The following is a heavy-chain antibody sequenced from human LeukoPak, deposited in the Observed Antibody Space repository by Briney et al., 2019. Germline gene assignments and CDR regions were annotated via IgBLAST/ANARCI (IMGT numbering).Heavy chain of an antibody. CDR3: ARALSGTYGLFQH. CDR1: GGSISNYY. CDR2: IYYSGST. D-gene: IGHD1-26*01. J-gene: IGHJ1*01. Sequence: PSEILSLTCTVSGGSISNYYWSWIRQPPGKGLEWIGYIYYSGSTYYNPSLRSQVTISVDTSKNQFSLNLNSVTAADTAVYYCARALSGTYGLFQHWGQGTLVTVSS. V-gene: IGHV4-59*01.